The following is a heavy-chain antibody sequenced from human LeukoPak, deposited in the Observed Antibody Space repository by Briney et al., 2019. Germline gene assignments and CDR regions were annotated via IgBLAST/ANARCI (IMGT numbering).Heavy chain of an antibody. CDR1: GGSSSSYY. CDR3: ARVRVGGRNWFDP. J-gene: IGHJ5*02. Sequence: SETLSLTCTVSGGSSSSYYWSWIRQPPGKGLEWIGYIYYSGSTNYNPSPKSRVTISVDTSKNQFSLKLSSVTAADTAVYYCARVRVGGRNWFDPWGQGTLVTVSS. D-gene: IGHD2-15*01. V-gene: IGHV4-59*01. CDR2: IYYSGST.